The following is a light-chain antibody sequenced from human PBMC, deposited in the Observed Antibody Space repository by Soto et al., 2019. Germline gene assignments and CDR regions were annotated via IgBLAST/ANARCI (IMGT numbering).Light chain of an antibody. CDR2: EVT. V-gene: IGLV2-8*01. CDR1: SSDVGGYNY. J-gene: IGLJ2*01. Sequence: QSVLTQPPSASGSPGQSVTISCTGTSSDVGGYNYVSWYQQHPGKAPKLMLFEVTKRPSGVPDRFSGSKSANTASLTVSGLQAEDEADYYCSSYAGSNNLRVVFGGGTKLTVL. CDR3: SSYAGSNNLRVV.